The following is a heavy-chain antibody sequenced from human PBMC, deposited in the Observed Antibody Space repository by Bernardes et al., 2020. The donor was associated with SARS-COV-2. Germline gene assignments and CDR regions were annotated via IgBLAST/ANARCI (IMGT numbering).Heavy chain of an antibody. CDR2: ISGDGTVT. V-gene: IGHV3-74*01. D-gene: IGHD6-19*01. J-gene: IGHJ2*01. CDR3: GKRAVTDSRWYFDL. Sequence: GGSLRLSCAASGITFSDNWMHWVRQAPGKGLVWVSRISGDGTVTNYADSVKGRFIITRDNAKNTLYLQMNNLRVEDTAVYYCGKRAVTDSRWYFDLWGRGTLVTVSS. CDR1: GITFSDNW.